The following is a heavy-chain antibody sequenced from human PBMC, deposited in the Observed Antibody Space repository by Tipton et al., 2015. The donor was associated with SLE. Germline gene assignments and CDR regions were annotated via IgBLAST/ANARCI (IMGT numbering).Heavy chain of an antibody. J-gene: IGHJ3*01. CDR3: AKNYGEYWVYGNDAFDV. CDR1: GFSFNNFA. CDR2: IRYDGSYT. Sequence: GSLRLSCVASGFSFNNFAMHWVRQAPGKGLEWLSFIRYDGSYTFYTDSVKGRFTISRDNSKNTLYLHLNSLRPDDTAVYYCAKNYGEYWVYGNDAFDVWGRGTMITVSS. V-gene: IGHV3-30*02. D-gene: IGHD4-17*01.